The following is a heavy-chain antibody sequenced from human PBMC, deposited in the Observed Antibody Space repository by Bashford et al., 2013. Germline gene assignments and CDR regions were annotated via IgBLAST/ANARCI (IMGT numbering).Heavy chain of an antibody. CDR2: IFYSGNS. Sequence: SETLSLTCTVSGGSISTSNYFWAWIRQPPGKGLEWIGTIFYSGNSYYNPSLRSRGTISIETSTNQFSLRLSSVAAADTAVYYCARHLTPYYYASSGSSNFDLWGRGTLVTVSS. CDR3: ARHLTPYYYASSGSSNFDL. J-gene: IGHJ2*01. CDR1: GGSISTSNYF. V-gene: IGHV4-39*01. D-gene: IGHD3-22*01.